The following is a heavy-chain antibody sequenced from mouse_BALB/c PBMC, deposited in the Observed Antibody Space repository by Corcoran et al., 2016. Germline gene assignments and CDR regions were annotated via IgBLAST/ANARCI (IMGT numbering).Heavy chain of an antibody. CDR1: GFNIKDTY. D-gene: IGHD1-3*01. CDR3: AKWDWDLDV. V-gene: IGHV14-3*02. CDR2: IDPANGNT. J-gene: IGHJ1*01. Sequence: EVQLQQSGAELVKPGASVKLSCTASGFNIKDTYMHWVKQRPEQGLEWIGRIDPANGNTKYDPKFQGKTTITADTSSNTAYLQLISLTSEDTAVDDCAKWDWDLDVWCAGTPVTVSS.